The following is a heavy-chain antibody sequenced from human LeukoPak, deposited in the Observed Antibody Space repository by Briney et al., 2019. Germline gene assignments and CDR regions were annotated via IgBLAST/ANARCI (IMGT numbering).Heavy chain of an antibody. CDR1: GYTFTGYY. CDR3: ARGSTVTRYYYYYMDV. Sequence: ASVKVSCKASGYTFTGYYMHWVRQAPRQGLEWMGWINPNSGGTNYAQKFQGRVTMTRDTSISTAYMELSRLRSDDTAVYYCARGSTVTRYYYYYMDVWGKGTTVTVSS. J-gene: IGHJ6*03. D-gene: IGHD4-17*01. CDR2: INPNSGGT. V-gene: IGHV1-2*02.